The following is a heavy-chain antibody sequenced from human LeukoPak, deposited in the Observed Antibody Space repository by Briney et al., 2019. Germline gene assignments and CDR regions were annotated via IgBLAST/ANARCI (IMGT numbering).Heavy chain of an antibody. CDR3: ARGVTMVRGDVHFDY. CDR1: GGSISSGSYY. V-gene: IGHV4-61*02. D-gene: IGHD3-10*01. CDR2: IYTSGST. J-gene: IGHJ4*02. Sequence: SETLSLTCTVSGGSISSGSYYWSCIRQPAGKGLECIGRIYTSGSTNYNPSLKSRVTISVDTSKNQFSLKLSSVTAADTAVYYCARGVTMVRGDVHFDYWGQGTLVTVSS.